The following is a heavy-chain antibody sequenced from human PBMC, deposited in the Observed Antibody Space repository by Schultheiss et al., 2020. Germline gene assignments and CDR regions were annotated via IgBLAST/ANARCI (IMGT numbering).Heavy chain of an antibody. J-gene: IGHJ5*02. V-gene: IGHV3-7*03. Sequence: GESLKISCVASGFSFSRSPMHWVRQAPGKGLEWVANIKQDGSEKYYVDSVKGRFTISRDNAKNSLYLQMNSLRAEDTALYYCAKGNTGYSSRSPIWFDPWGQGTLVTVSS. CDR1: GFSFSRSP. CDR3: AKGNTGYSSRSPIWFDP. CDR2: IKQDGSEK. D-gene: IGHD6-13*01.